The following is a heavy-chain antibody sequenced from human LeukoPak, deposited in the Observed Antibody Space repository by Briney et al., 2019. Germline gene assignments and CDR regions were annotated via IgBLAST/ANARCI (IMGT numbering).Heavy chain of an antibody. J-gene: IGHJ4*02. V-gene: IGHV3-9*01. CDR3: AKDRSSGTFDY. Sequence: GGSLRLSCAASGFTFDDYAMHWVRQAPGKGLEWVSGISWNSGSISYADSVKGRFTISRDNAKNSLYLQMNSLRAEDTALYYCAKDRSSGTFDYWGQGTLVTVSS. CDR2: ISWNSGSI. D-gene: IGHD3-3*01. CDR1: GFTFDDYA.